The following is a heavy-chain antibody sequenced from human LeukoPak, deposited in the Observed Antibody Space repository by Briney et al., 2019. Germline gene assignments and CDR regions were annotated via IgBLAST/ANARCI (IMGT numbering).Heavy chain of an antibody. CDR2: IRYDGSNK. Sequence: PPGGSLRLSCAASGFTFSSYGMHWVRQAPGKGLEWVAFIRYDGSNKYYADSVKGRFTISRGNSKNTLYLQMNSLRAEDTAVYYCAKDLGYCSSTSCQNWFDPWGQGTLVTVSS. CDR1: GFTFSSYG. D-gene: IGHD2-2*03. V-gene: IGHV3-30*02. CDR3: AKDLGYCSSTSCQNWFDP. J-gene: IGHJ5*02.